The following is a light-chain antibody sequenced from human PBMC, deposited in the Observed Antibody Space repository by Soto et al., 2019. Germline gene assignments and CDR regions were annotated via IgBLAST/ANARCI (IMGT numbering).Light chain of an antibody. CDR2: AAS. V-gene: IGKV1-27*01. J-gene: IGKJ1*01. CDR3: QKYNSAPRT. Sequence: DIQMTQSPSSLSASVGDRVTITCRARQGISNYLAWYQQKPGKVHKLLIYAASTLQSGVPSRFSGSGSGTDFTLTISSLQPEDVATYYCQKYNSAPRTFGQGTKGEIK. CDR1: QGISNY.